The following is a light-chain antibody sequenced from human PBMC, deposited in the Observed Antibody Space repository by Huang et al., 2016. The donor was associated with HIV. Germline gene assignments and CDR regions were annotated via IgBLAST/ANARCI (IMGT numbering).Light chain of an antibody. V-gene: IGKV4-1*01. CDR2: WAS. CDR3: QHYYSIPELT. J-gene: IGKJ4*01. Sequence: DIVMTQSPDSLAVPLGERATINCKSSQSLLYSSNHKNNLACYQQKPGQPPKLRISWASTRESGVPDRVSGRGSGTDFTLTISSLQAEDVAVYYCQHYYSIPELTYGGGTKVEI. CDR1: QSLLYSSNHKNN.